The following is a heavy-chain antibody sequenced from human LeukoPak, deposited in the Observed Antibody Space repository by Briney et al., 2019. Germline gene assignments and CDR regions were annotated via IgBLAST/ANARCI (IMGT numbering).Heavy chain of an antibody. J-gene: IGHJ4*02. CDR3: AKVSSTYSSSWYHD. CDR2: IYYSGST. Sequence: SETLSLTCTVSGGSISSYYWSWIRQPPGKGLEWIGYIYYSGSTNYNPSLKSRVTISVDTSKNQFSLKLSSVTAADTAVYYCAKVSSTYSSSWYHDWGQGILVTVAS. D-gene: IGHD6-13*01. CDR1: GGSISSYY. V-gene: IGHV4-59*01.